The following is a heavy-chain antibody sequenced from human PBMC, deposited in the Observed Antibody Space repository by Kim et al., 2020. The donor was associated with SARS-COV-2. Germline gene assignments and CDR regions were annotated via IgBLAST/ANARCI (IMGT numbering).Heavy chain of an antibody. CDR1: GYTFTGYY. CDR2: INPNSGGT. V-gene: IGHV1-2*06. CDR3: ARVPVRKVGATYHYYGMDV. Sequence: ASVKVSCKASGYTFTGYYMHWVRQAPGQGLEWMGRINPNSGGTNYAQKFQGRVTMTRDTSISTAYMELSRLRSDDTAVYYCARVPVRKVGATYHYYGMDVWGQGTTVTVSS. D-gene: IGHD1-26*01. J-gene: IGHJ6*02.